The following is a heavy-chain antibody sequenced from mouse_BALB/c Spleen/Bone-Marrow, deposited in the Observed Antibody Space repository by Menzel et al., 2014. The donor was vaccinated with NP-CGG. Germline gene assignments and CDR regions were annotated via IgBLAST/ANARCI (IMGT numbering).Heavy chain of an antibody. J-gene: IGHJ2*01. CDR1: TFSSYG. D-gene: IGHD1-1*01. CDR3: ARDYYGSSDY. V-gene: IGHV5-6-3*01. CDR2: INSNGGST. Sequence: TFSSYGMSWVRQTPDKRLELVATINSNGGSTYYPDSVKGRFTISRDNAKNTLYLQMSSLKSEDTAMYYCARDYYGSSDYWGQGTTLTVSS.